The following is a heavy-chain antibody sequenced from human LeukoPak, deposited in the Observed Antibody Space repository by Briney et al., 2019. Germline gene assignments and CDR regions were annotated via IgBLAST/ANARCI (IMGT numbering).Heavy chain of an antibody. Sequence: SETLSLTCTVSGGSINSSPYYWGWIRQPPGKGLEWIGNIYYSGSTYYNPSLKSRATISIDTSKNQFSLKLSSVTAADTAVYYCARSGCSGGSCYSQRGAFDIWGQGTMVTVSS. CDR1: GGSINSSPYY. D-gene: IGHD2-15*01. J-gene: IGHJ3*02. V-gene: IGHV4-39*07. CDR3: ARSGCSGGSCYSQRGAFDI. CDR2: IYYSGST.